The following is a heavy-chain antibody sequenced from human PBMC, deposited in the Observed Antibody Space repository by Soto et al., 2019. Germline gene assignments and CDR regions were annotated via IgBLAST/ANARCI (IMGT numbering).Heavy chain of an antibody. CDR3: AKEASIITFGGAYGMDV. Sequence: QVQLVESGGGVVQPGRSLRLSCAASGFTFSSYGMHWVRQAPGKGLEWVAVISYDGSNKYYADSVKGRFTISRDNSKNTLYLQMNSLRAEDTAVYYCAKEASIITFGGAYGMDVWGQGTTVTVSS. D-gene: IGHD3-16*01. CDR1: GFTFSSYG. J-gene: IGHJ6*02. CDR2: ISYDGSNK. V-gene: IGHV3-30*18.